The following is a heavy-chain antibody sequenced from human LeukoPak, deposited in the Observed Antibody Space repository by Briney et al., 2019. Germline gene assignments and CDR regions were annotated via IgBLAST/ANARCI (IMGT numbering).Heavy chain of an antibody. CDR2: ISAYNGNT. Sequence: ASVKVSCKASGYTFTSYGISWVRQAPAQGLEWMGWISAYNGNTNYAQKLQGRVTMTTDTSTSTAYMELRSLRSDDTAVYYCARDSGFMVRGVIIRPSMGMDVWGKGTTVTVSS. J-gene: IGHJ6*04. CDR1: GYTFTSYG. CDR3: ARDSGFMVRGVIIRPSMGMDV. D-gene: IGHD3-10*01. V-gene: IGHV1-18*04.